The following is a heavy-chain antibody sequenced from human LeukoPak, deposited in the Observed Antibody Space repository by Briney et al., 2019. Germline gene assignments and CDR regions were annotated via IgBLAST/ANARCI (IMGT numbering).Heavy chain of an antibody. V-gene: IGHV3-23*01. CDR3: AKVRYDYVWGSHRDNWFDP. CDR2: ISGSGGST. CDR1: GFTFSSYA. D-gene: IGHD3-16*02. Sequence: GGSLRLSCAASGFTFSSYAMSWVRQAPGKGLEWVSAISGSGGSTYYADSVKGRFTISRDNSKNTLYLQMNSLRAEDTAVYYCAKVRYDYVWGSHRDNWFDPWGQGTLVTVSS. J-gene: IGHJ5*02.